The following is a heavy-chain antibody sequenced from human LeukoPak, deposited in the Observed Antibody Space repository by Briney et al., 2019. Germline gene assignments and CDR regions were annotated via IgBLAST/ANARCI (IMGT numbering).Heavy chain of an antibody. CDR1: GGSIISYY. D-gene: IGHD6-25*01. CDR2: IYTSGST. V-gene: IGHV4-4*07. Sequence: SETLSLTCTVSGGSIISYYWSWIRQPAGKGLEWIGRIYTSGSTNYNPSLKSRVTMSVDTSKNQFSLKLSSVTAADTAVYYCAGGRRLGSSGPILFDYWGQGTLVTVSS. CDR3: AGGRRLGSSGPILFDY. J-gene: IGHJ4*02.